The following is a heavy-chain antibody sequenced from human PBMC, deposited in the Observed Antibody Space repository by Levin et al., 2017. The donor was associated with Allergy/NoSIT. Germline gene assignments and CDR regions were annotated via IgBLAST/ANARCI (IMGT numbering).Heavy chain of an antibody. J-gene: IGHJ4*02. CDR3: ARDGSSGWYTHPDY. V-gene: IGHV3-33*01. CDR2: IWYDGSNK. Sequence: GESLKISCAASGFTFSSYGMHWVRQAPGKGLEWVAVIWYDGSNKYYADSVKGRFTISRDNSKNTLYLQMNSLRAEDTAVYYCARDGSSGWYTHPDYWGQGTLVTVSS. CDR1: GFTFSSYG. D-gene: IGHD6-19*01.